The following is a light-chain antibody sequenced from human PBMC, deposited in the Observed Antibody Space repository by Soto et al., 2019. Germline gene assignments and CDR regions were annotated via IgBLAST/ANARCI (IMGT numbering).Light chain of an antibody. CDR3: ASYTTSSTYV. CDR2: DVS. Sequence: QSVLTQPASVSGSPGQSIAISCTGISSDVGGFNYVSWYQQHPGKAPKFMIYDVSSRPSGVSDRFSGSKSGNTASLTISGLQAEDEADYYCASYTTSSTYVFGIGT. CDR1: SSDVGGFNY. J-gene: IGLJ1*01. V-gene: IGLV2-14*03.